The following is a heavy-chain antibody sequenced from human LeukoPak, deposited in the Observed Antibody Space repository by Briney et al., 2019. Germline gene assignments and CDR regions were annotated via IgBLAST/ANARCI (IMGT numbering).Heavy chain of an antibody. V-gene: IGHV4-34*01. CDR3: ASQPTDYFDY. Sequence: SETLSLTCAVYGGSFSGYYWSWIRQPPGKGLEWIGSIYYSGSTYYNPSLKSRVTISVDTSKNQFSLKLSSVTAADTAVYYCASQPTDYFDYWGQGTLVTVSS. CDR1: GGSFSGYY. CDR2: IYYSGST. J-gene: IGHJ4*02.